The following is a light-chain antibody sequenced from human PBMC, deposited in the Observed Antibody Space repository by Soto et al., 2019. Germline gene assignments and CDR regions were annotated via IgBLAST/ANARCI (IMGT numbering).Light chain of an antibody. CDR3: CSYTSSSTHV. Sequence: QSALTQPASVSGSPGQSITISCTGTSSDVGGYNFVSWYQQHPGKDPKLMIFAVNRRPSGVSDRFSGSKSGNTASLTISGIQAEDEGDYYCCSYTSSSTHVFGSGTKLTVL. CDR1: SSDVGGYNF. J-gene: IGLJ1*01. V-gene: IGLV2-14*03. CDR2: AVN.